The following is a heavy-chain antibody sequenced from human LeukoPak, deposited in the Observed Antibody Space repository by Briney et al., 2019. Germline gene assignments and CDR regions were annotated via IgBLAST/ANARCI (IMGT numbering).Heavy chain of an antibody. V-gene: IGHV4-31*03. J-gene: IGHJ5*02. CDR3: ARDLGGDGYNLRNWFDP. CDR2: VSYSGSR. D-gene: IGHD5-24*01. CDR1: GGSINSGNYY. Sequence: PSQTLSLTCTVSGGSINSGNYYWSWIRQHPGQGLEWIVYVSYSGSRYYNPPRKSRVTISIDLSKNQFSLKLSSVTAADTAVYYCARDLGGDGYNLRNWFDPWGQGTLVTVSS.